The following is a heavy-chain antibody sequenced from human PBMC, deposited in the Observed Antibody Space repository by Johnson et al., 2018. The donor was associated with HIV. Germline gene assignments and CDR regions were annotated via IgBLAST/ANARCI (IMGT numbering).Heavy chain of an antibody. J-gene: IGHJ1*01. Sequence: SGGNLVKPGGSLRLSCAASGFTFISYDMHWVRQATGKGLEWVSAIGTAGDTYYPGSVKGRFTISRENAKNSLYLQMNSLRAGDTAVYYCARGISQPSLRVRWLSFCLLFLGPASSVLELGDYVRGLLGLPWAMWG. D-gene: IGHD3-10*02. CDR1: GFTFISYD. CDR2: IGTAGDT. V-gene: IGHV3-13*01. CDR3: ARGISQPSLRVRWLSFCLLFLGPASSVLELGDYVRGLLGLPWAM.